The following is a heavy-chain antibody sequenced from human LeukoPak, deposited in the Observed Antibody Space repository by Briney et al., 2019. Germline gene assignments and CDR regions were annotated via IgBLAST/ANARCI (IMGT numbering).Heavy chain of an antibody. V-gene: IGHV3-21*01. CDR2: ISSSSSYI. D-gene: IGHD2-8*02. CDR3: AREVVYAIPLFDY. J-gene: IGHJ4*02. CDR1: GFTFDDYG. Sequence: GGSLRLSCAASGFTFDDYGMTWVRQAPGKGLEWVSSISSSSSYIYYADSVKGRFTISRDNAKNSLYLQMNSLRAEDTAVYYCAREVVYAIPLFDYWGQGTLVTVSS.